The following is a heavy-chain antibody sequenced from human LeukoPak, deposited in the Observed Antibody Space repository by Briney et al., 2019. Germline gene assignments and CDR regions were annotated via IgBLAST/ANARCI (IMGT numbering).Heavy chain of an antibody. J-gene: IGHJ4*02. CDR2: IRYDGSNK. D-gene: IGHD2-15*01. CDR1: GFTFSSYG. V-gene: IGHV3-30*02. Sequence: GGSLRLSCAASGFTFSSYGMHWVRQAPGKGLEWVAFIRYDGSNKYYADSVKGRFTLSRDNAKNSLYLQMNSLRAEDTAVYYCARGRRLSPVVVVAANHFDYWGQGTLVTVSS. CDR3: ARGRRLSPVVVVAANHFDY.